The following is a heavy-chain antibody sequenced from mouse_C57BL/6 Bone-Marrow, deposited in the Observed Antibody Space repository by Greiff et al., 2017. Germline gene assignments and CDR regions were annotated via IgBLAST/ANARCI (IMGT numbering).Heavy chain of an antibody. CDR2: FHPSDIDT. V-gene: IGHV1-74*01. CDR1: CYPFTSYW. CDR3: AIPAPKDAMDY. J-gene: IGHJ4*01. Sequence: VPLQQPGAELVKPGASVKVSCKASCYPFTSYWMHWLTQRPGQGLEWLVRFHPSDIDTNYNQKFKGKATLTVDKSSSTAYMQLSSLTSEDSAVYYCAIPAPKDAMDYWGQGTSVTVSS.